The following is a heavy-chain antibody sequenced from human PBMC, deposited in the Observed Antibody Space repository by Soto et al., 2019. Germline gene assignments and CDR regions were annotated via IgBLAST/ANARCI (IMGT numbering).Heavy chain of an antibody. J-gene: IGHJ6*02. Sequence: QVQVVQSAAEVKKPGASVNVSCKTSGYTFTNYGLTWVRQAPGQGLEWMGWISPNNDKTNYAQKLQGRVTMTTDTSTNTAYMELRSLRFDDTSIYYCVRGGGSNYYGLDGWGQGTTVTVSS. CDR3: VRGGGSNYYGLDG. CDR2: ISPNNDKT. CDR1: GYTFTNYG. V-gene: IGHV1-18*01. D-gene: IGHD3-10*01.